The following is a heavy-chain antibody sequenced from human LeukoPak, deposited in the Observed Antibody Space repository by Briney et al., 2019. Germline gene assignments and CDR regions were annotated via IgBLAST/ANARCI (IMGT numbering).Heavy chain of an antibody. CDR1: GGSISSYY. V-gene: IGHV4-4*07. Sequence: SETLSLTCTVSGGSISSYYWSWIRQPAGKGLEWIGRIYTSGSTNYNPSLKSRVTMSVDTSKNQFSLKLSSVTAADTAVYYCARVIVGATTYYFDYWGQGTLVTVSS. J-gene: IGHJ4*02. D-gene: IGHD1-26*01. CDR3: ARVIVGATTYYFDY. CDR2: IYTSGST.